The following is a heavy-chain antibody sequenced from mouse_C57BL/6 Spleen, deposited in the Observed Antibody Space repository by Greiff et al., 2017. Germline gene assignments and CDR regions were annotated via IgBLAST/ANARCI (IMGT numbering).Heavy chain of an antibody. CDR3: AREDYDGNMAMDY. D-gene: IGHD2-4*01. J-gene: IGHJ4*01. CDR2: IDPSDSET. V-gene: IGHV1-52*01. Sequence: QVQLQQPGAELVRPGSSVKLSCKASGYTFTSYWMHWVKQRPIQGLEGIGNIDPSDSETHYNQKFKDKATLTVDKSSSTAYMQLSSLTSEDSAVYYCAREDYDGNMAMDYWGQGTSVTVSS. CDR1: GYTFTSYW.